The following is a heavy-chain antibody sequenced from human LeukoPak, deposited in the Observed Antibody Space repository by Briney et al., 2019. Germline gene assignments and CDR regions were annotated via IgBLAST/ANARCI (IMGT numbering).Heavy chain of an antibody. Sequence: GGSLRLSCAASGFTFSAYWMNWVRQAPGKGLEWVSYISSSGSTIYYADSVKGRFTISRDNAKNSLYLQMNSLRAEDTAVYYCARGSGTVWSGYVFDYWGQGTLVTVSS. V-gene: IGHV3-48*04. CDR2: ISSSGSTI. CDR1: GFTFSAYW. CDR3: ARGSGTVWSGYVFDY. D-gene: IGHD3-3*01. J-gene: IGHJ4*02.